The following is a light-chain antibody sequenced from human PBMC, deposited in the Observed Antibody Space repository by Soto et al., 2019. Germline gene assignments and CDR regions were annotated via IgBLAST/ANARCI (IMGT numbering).Light chain of an antibody. CDR3: QQYNNWPPIT. CDR2: AAS. V-gene: IGKV1-39*01. CDR1: QSISNY. Sequence: DIQMTQSPSSLSASVGDRVVITCRTSQSISNYLNWYQHKPGKAPKVLISAASNLQSGVPSRFSGSGSGTDFTLTISSLQSEDFAVYYCQQYNNWPPITFGQGTRLEIK. J-gene: IGKJ5*01.